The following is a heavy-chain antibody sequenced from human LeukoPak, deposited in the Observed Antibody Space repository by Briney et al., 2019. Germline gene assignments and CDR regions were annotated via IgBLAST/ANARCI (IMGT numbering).Heavy chain of an antibody. Sequence: GGSLRLSCAASGFTFSDYEINWIRQAPGKGLEWVSYISSSSSYTNYADSVKGRFTISRDNAKNSLYLQMNSLRAEDAAVYYCALSPQVGNYFDYWGQGTLVTVSS. CDR1: GFTFSDYE. J-gene: IGHJ4*02. CDR2: ISSSSSYT. D-gene: IGHD1-26*01. CDR3: ALSPQVGNYFDY. V-gene: IGHV3-11*06.